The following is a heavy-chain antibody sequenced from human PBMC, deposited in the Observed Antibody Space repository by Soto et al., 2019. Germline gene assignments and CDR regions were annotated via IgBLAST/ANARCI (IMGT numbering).Heavy chain of an antibody. CDR2: IIPIFGTI. V-gene: IGHV1-69*01. D-gene: IGHD1-1*01. Sequence: QVQLVQSGAEVKKPRSSVKVSCEASGGTFSNYPFTWVRQAPGQGLEWMGGIIPIFGTITYAQKFQGRVTISADESTSVVYMEMSDLTSEDTAVYYCARPRTVATTKGYDYWGQGTLVTVSS. J-gene: IGHJ4*02. CDR1: GGTFSNYP. CDR3: ARPRTVATTKGYDY.